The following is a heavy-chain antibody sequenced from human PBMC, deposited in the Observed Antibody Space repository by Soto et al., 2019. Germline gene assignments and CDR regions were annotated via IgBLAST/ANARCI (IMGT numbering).Heavy chain of an antibody. D-gene: IGHD3-10*01. J-gene: IGHJ4*01. Sequence: GSLRLSCAASGFTFSSYAMSWVRQAPGKGLEWVSAISGSGGSTYYADSVKGRFTISRDNSKNTLYLQMNSLRAEDTAVYYCAKVSGSGGYRDLDYWGQGTLVTVSS. CDR1: GFTFSSYA. V-gene: IGHV3-23*01. CDR2: ISGSGGST. CDR3: AKVSGSGGYRDLDY.